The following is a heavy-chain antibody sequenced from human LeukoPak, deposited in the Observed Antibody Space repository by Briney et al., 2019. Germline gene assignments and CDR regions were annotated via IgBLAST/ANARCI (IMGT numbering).Heavy chain of an antibody. V-gene: IGHV3-23*01. CDR2: ISGSGDNT. CDR3: AKRPGYTTGWFFDF. CDR1: GFSFSSYA. D-gene: IGHD6-19*01. J-gene: IGHJ4*02. Sequence: GGSLRLSCAASGFSFSSYAMSWVRQAPGKGLEWVSSISGSGDNTYYAESVKGRFTISRDNSKNTLFLQMNSLRAEDTAVFYCAKRPGYTTGWFFDFWGQGTLVTVSS.